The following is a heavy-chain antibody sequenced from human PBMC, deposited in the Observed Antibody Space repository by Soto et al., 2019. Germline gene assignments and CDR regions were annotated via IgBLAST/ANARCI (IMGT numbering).Heavy chain of an antibody. Sequence: GGSLRLSCAASGLTFRSSAMSWVRQAPGKGLEWVSGISGSGGSTYYADSVKGRFTISRDNSKTTLYRQMNSLRAEDTAVYYCATRFTMLVVPAAPFDYWGQGTLVTVSS. V-gene: IGHV3-23*01. D-gene: IGHD2-2*01. CDR3: ATRFTMLVVPAAPFDY. CDR1: GLTFRSSA. J-gene: IGHJ4*02. CDR2: ISGSGGST.